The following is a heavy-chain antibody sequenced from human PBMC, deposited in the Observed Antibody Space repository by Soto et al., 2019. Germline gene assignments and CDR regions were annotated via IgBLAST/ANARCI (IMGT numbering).Heavy chain of an antibody. V-gene: IGHV4-39*01. CDR1: GVSISDSSQY. Sequence: LLQESGPGLVKPSDTLSLNCTVSGVSISDSSQYWAWIRLPPGKGLEWIATINYSGRTYYNPSLRSRVTISVDTSRDQFSLNLNSVTAADTAGYYCARHFGNSGDWAFDFWGQGTLVTVSS. D-gene: IGHD2-21*01. CDR3: ARHFGNSGDWAFDF. CDR2: INYSGRT. J-gene: IGHJ4*02.